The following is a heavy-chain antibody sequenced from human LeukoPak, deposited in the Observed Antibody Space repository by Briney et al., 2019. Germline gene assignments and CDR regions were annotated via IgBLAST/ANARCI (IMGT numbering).Heavy chain of an antibody. CDR2: INPNSGGT. J-gene: IGHJ4*02. V-gene: IGHV1-2*02. Sequence: ASVKVSCKASGYTSTSYDINWVRQAPGQGLEWMGWINPNSGGTNYAQKFQGRVTMTRDTSISTAYMELSRLRSDDTAVYYCARSSLTAAGPDYWGQGTLVTVSS. D-gene: IGHD6-13*01. CDR1: GYTSTSYD. CDR3: ARSSLTAAGPDY.